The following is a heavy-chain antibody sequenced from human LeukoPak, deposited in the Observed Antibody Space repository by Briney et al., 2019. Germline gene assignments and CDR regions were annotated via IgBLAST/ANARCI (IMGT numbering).Heavy chain of an antibody. CDR1: GGSFSGYY. D-gene: IGHD3-10*01. CDR3: ARDAWFGAGRTFAY. V-gene: IGHV4-34*01. CDR2: INHSGST. Sequence: SETLSLTCAVYGGSFSGYYWSWIRQPPGKGLEWIGEINHSGSTNYIPSLKSRLTISVDTSKNQFSLRLSSVTAADTAVYYCARDAWFGAGRTFAYWGQGTLVTVSS. J-gene: IGHJ4*02.